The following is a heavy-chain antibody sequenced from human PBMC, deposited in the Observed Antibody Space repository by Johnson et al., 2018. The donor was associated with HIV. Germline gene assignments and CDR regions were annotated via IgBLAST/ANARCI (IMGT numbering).Heavy chain of an antibody. CDR1: GFTFSSYW. J-gene: IGHJ3*02. CDR2: IKQDGSEK. V-gene: IGHV3-7*01. D-gene: IGHD3-10*01. CDR3: AGPFGELLYSPPDAFDI. Sequence: VQLVESGGGLVQPGGSLRLSCAASGFTFSSYWMSWVRQAPGKGLEWVANIKQDGSEKYYLDPVKGRFTIYRDNARKSLYLQMNNLRAEDTAVYYCAGPFGELLYSPPDAFDIWGQGTMVTVSS.